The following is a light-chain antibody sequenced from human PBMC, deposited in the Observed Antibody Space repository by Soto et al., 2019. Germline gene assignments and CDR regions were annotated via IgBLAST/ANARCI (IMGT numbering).Light chain of an antibody. CDR1: QGISSY. Sequence: DIQLTQSPSFLSASIGDRVTITCRASQGISSYLAWYQLKPGKAPKLLISTASSLQSGVPSRFSCSGSGTEFALTISGLQPEDLATYYCQHLDSYPRTFGQGTKVEIK. CDR3: QHLDSYPRT. J-gene: IGKJ1*01. V-gene: IGKV1-9*01. CDR2: TAS.